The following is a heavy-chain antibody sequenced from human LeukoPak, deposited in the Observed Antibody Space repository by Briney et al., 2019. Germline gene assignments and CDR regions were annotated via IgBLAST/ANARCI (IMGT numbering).Heavy chain of an antibody. V-gene: IGHV3-23*01. CDR2: IRGDGGNT. J-gene: IGHJ4*02. CDR3: ARDLDHGGY. D-gene: IGHD3/OR15-3a*01. Sequence: PGRSLRLSCAASGFTFSNYAMNWVRQAPGKGLEWVSAIRGDGGNTNYADSVKGRFTISRENSKNTLYLQMDRLRAEDTAVYYCARDLDHGGYWGQGTLVTVPS. CDR1: GFTFSNYA.